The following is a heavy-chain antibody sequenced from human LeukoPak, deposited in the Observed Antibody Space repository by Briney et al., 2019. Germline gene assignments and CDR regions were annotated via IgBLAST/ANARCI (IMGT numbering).Heavy chain of an antibody. CDR2: IYYSGST. D-gene: IGHD4-17*01. CDR3: ARRPTVTTSYFDY. Sequence: PSQTLSLTCTVSGGSTSSGGYYWSWIRQHPGKGLEWIGYIYYSGSTYYNPSLKSRVTISVDTSKNQFSLKLSSVTAADTAVYYCARRPTVTTSYFDYWGQGTLVTVSS. V-gene: IGHV4-31*03. CDR1: GGSTSSGGYY. J-gene: IGHJ4*02.